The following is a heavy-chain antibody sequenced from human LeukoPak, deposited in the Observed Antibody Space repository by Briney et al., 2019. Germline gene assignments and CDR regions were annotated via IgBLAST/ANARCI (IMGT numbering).Heavy chain of an antibody. CDR2: IFSSGTT. CDR1: GGSINSYY. D-gene: IGHD2-15*01. CDR3: ARHPPRGSVGYAFDI. Sequence: SETLSLTCNVSGGSINSYYRSWIRQPPGKGLEWIAYIFSSGTTNYNPSLKSRITISVDTSKNQLSLTLTSVTAADTAVYYCARHPPRGSVGYAFDIWGQGTMVTVSA. V-gene: IGHV4-59*08. J-gene: IGHJ3*02.